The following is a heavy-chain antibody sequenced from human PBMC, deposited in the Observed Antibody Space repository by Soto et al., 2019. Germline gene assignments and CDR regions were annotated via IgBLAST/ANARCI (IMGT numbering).Heavy chain of an antibody. Sequence: GASVKVSCKASGYTFTSYGISWVRQAPGQGLEWMGWISAYNGNTNYAQKLQGRVTMTTDTSTSTAYMELRSLRSDDTAVYYCARVTVYGRQWLAYEIDYWGQGTLVTVSS. J-gene: IGHJ4*02. D-gene: IGHD6-19*01. CDR1: GYTFTSYG. CDR2: ISAYNGNT. CDR3: ARVTVYGRQWLAYEIDY. V-gene: IGHV1-18*01.